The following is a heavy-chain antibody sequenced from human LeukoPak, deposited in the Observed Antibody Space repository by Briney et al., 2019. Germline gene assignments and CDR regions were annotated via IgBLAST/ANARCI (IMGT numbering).Heavy chain of an antibody. CDR3: ARGKYYYDSSGPECWSDP. CDR2: IYYSGST. V-gene: IGHV4-39*07. CDR1: GGSISSSSYY. Sequence: PSETLSLTCTVSGGSISSSSYYWGWIRQPPGKGLEWLGSIYYSGSTYYNPSLKSRVTMSVDTSKNQFSLKLSSVTAADTAVYYCARGKYYYDSSGPECWSDPWGQGTLVTVSS. D-gene: IGHD3-22*01. J-gene: IGHJ5*02.